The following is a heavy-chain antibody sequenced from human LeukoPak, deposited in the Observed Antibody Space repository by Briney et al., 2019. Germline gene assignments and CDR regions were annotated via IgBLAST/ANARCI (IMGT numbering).Heavy chain of an antibody. CDR1: GGTFSSYA. D-gene: IGHD3-10*01. CDR2: IIPIFGTA. V-gene: IGHV1-69*13. Sequence: SVKVSCKASGGTFSSYAISWVRQAPGQGLEWMGGIIPIFGTANYAQKFQGRVTTTADESTSTAYMELSSLRSEDTAVYYCARYGSGSYYHYYYYGMDVWGQGTTVTVSS. CDR3: ARYGSGSYYHYYYYGMDV. J-gene: IGHJ6*02.